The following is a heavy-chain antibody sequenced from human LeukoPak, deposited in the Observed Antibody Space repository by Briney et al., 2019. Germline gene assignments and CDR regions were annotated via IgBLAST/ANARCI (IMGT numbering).Heavy chain of an antibody. D-gene: IGHD2-15*01. CDR3: ATQSGGSPNPYCYYMDV. V-gene: IGHV1-24*01. J-gene: IGHJ6*03. Sequence: ASVKVSCTVSGYTLTELSMHWVRQAPGKGLEWMGGFDPEDGETIYAQTFQGRVTMTEDTSTDTAYMELSSLRSEDTAVYYCATQSGGSPNPYCYYMDVWGKGTTVTVSS. CDR1: GYTLTELS. CDR2: FDPEDGET.